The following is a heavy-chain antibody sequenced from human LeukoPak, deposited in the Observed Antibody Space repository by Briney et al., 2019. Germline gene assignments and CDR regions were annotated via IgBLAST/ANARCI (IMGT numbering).Heavy chain of an antibody. Sequence: GGSLRLSCAASGFTLSSYAMSWVRQAPGKGLEWVLATSGSGATTYYADSVKGRFTISRDNSKNLLYLQMNSLRAEDTAVYYCATKGDSTWYFDYWGQGTLVTVSS. CDR3: ATKGDSTWYFDY. J-gene: IGHJ4*02. CDR1: GFTLSSYA. CDR2: TSGSGATT. V-gene: IGHV3-23*01. D-gene: IGHD6-13*01.